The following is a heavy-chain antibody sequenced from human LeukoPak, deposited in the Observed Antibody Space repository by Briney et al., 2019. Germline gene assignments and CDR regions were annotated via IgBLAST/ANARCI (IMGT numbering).Heavy chain of an antibody. J-gene: IGHJ4*02. D-gene: IGHD3-10*01. Sequence: ASVKVSCKASGYAFTSYYMHWVRQAPGQGLEWMGIINPSGGSTSYAQKFQGRVTMTRDTSTSTVYMELSSLRSEDTAVYYCARGSRYYYGSGSPFDYWGQGTQVTVSS. V-gene: IGHV1-46*01. CDR3: ARGSRYYYGSGSPFDY. CDR1: GYAFTSYY. CDR2: INPSGGST.